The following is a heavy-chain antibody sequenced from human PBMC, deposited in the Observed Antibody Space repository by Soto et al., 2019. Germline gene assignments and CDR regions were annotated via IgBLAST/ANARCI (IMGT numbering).Heavy chain of an antibody. CDR1: GFTFSIYS. CDR2: ISSSSSTI. Sequence: PGGSLRLSCAASGFTFSIYSMNWVRQAPGKGLEWISYISSSSSTIYYADSVKGRFTISRDNAKNSLHLQMNSLRAEDTAVYYCATYYGSGSYFPDHYYNGMDVWGQGTTVTVSS. J-gene: IGHJ6*02. D-gene: IGHD3-10*01. V-gene: IGHV3-48*01. CDR3: ATYYGSGSYFPDHYYNGMDV.